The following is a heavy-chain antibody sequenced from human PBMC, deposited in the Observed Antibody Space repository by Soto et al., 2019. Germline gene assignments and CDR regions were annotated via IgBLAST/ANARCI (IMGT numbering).Heavy chain of an antibody. V-gene: IGHV5-51*01. J-gene: IGHJ6*02. Sequence: PGASLNISFKGSGYSFPTYWIAWVRQMPGRGLEWMGIIYPSDSDTRYSPSFQGQFTMSADKSISNAYLQWSSLKASDTAIYYCARPGVTNYGMDVWAQGTTVTVSS. CDR1: GYSFPTYW. D-gene: IGHD4-17*01. CDR3: ARPGVTNYGMDV. CDR2: IYPSDSDT.